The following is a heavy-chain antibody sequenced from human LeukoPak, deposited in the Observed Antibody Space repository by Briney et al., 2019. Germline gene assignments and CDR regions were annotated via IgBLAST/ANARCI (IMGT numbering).Heavy chain of an antibody. CDR3: ARGQYSGSYPYYYGMDV. Sequence: SETLSLTCTVSGYSISSGYYWGWIRQPPGKGLEWIGSIYHSGSTYCNPSLKSRVTISVDTSKNQFSLKLSSVTAADTAVYYCARGQYSGSYPYYYGMDVWGQGTTVTVSS. CDR1: GYSISSGYY. CDR2: IYHSGST. J-gene: IGHJ6*02. V-gene: IGHV4-38-2*02. D-gene: IGHD1-26*01.